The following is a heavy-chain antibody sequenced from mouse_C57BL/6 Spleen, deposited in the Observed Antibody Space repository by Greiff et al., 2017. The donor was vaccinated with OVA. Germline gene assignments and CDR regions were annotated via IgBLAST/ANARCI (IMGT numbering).Heavy chain of an antibody. CDR1: GFSLSTFGMG. CDR3: ARTAYGNYSYYFDY. J-gene: IGHJ2*01. CDR2: IWWDDDK. V-gene: IGHV8-8*01. D-gene: IGHD2-1*01. Sequence: ESGPGILQPSQTLSLTCSFSGFSLSTFGMGVGWIRQPSGKGLEWLAHIWWDDDKYYNPALKSRLTISKDTSKNQVFLKIANVDTADTATYYCARTAYGNYSYYFDYWGQGTTLTVSS.